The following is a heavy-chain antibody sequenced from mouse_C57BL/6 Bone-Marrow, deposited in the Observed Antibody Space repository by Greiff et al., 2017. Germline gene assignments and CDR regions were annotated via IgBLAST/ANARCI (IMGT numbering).Heavy chain of an antibody. CDR3: ARGYYDYHYYAMDY. J-gene: IGHJ4*01. CDR2: ISSGGSTI. V-gene: IGHV5-17*01. D-gene: IGHD2-4*01. CDR1: GFTFSDYG. Sequence: DVMLVESGGGLVKPGGSLKLSCAASGFTFSDYGMHWVRQAPEKGLEWVAYISSGGSTIYYADTVKGRFTISRDNAKNTLFLQMTSLRSEDTAMYYCARGYYDYHYYAMDYWGQGTSVTVSS.